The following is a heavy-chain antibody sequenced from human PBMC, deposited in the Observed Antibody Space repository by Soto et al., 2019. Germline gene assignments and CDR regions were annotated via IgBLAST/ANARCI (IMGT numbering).Heavy chain of an antibody. CDR1: GFTFSDYW. V-gene: IGHV3-74*01. J-gene: IGHJ5*02. CDR2: ISRDESTT. D-gene: IGHD4-17*01. Sequence: GGSLRLSCAASGFTFSDYWMHWVRQPPGKGLMWVSRISRDESTTNYADSVKGRFTVSRDNAKSTLYLQMNSLRAEDTAIYYCARDKDYRNWFDPWGQGTLVTVSS. CDR3: ARDKDYRNWFDP.